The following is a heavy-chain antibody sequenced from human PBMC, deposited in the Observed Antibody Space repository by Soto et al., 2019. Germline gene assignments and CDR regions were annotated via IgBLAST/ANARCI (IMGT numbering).Heavy chain of an antibody. J-gene: IGHJ4*02. Sequence: GALLKVSWKAAGYTLSGDYLDWVRQDPGQGLEWMGWINPNSGGTNYAQKFQGRVTMTRDTSISTAYMELSRLRSDDTAVYYCARGRTGTTSYFDYWGQGNLVTVSS. D-gene: IGHD1-1*01. V-gene: IGHV1-2*02. CDR3: ARGRTGTTSYFDY. CDR2: INPNSGGT. CDR1: GYTLSGDY.